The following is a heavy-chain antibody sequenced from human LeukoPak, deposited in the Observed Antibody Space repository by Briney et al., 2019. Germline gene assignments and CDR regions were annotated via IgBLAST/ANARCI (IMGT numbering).Heavy chain of an antibody. V-gene: IGHV1-18*01. Sequence: ASVKVSCKASGYTFTSYGISWVRQAPGQGLEWMGWISAYNGNTNYAQKPQGRVTMTTDTSTSTAYMELRSLRSDDTAVYYCARCGYCSSTSCYPHVYYYGMDVWGQGTTVTVSS. J-gene: IGHJ6*02. CDR1: GYTFTSYG. CDR2: ISAYNGNT. D-gene: IGHD2-2*01. CDR3: ARCGYCSSTSCYPHVYYYGMDV.